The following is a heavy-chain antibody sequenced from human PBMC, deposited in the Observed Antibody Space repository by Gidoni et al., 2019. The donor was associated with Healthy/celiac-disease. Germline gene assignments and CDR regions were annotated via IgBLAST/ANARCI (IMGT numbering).Heavy chain of an antibody. D-gene: IGHD6-13*01. J-gene: IGHJ4*02. CDR2: IYSGGST. CDR3: ARGVAAPSPTY. CDR1: GFTVSSNY. Sequence: VQLVESGGGLVQPGGSLRLSCASSGFTVSSNYMSWVRQAPGKGLEWVSVIYSGGSTYYADSVKGRFTISRHNSKNTLYLKMNSLRAEDTAVYYCARGVAAPSPTYWGQGTLVTVSS. V-gene: IGHV3-53*04.